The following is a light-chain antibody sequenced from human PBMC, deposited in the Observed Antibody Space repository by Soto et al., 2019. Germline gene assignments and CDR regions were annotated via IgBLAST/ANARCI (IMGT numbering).Light chain of an antibody. CDR2: GTS. CDR1: QSVKSSY. J-gene: IGKJ5*01. Sequence: ETVLTQSPGTLSLSPGERATLPCRASQSVKSSYLAWYQHKPGQAPRLLIYGTSSRATGIPDRFSGSGSGTDFTLTISRLEPEDFAVYYCQQYGSSTTFGQGTRLEIK. V-gene: IGKV3-20*01. CDR3: QQYGSSTT.